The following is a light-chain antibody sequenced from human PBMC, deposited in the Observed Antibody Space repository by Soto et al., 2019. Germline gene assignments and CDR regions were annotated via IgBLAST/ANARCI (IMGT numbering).Light chain of an antibody. CDR2: GVS. CDR1: QSVRNSL. Sequence: EIVLTQSPGTLSLSPGERATLSCRASQSVRNSLLAWYQQKPGQAPRLLIYGVSSRASGIPDRFFGSGSGTDLTLTINRLEPEDFAVYYCQQYANSPITFGQGTRLEIK. CDR3: QQYANSPIT. J-gene: IGKJ5*01. V-gene: IGKV3-20*01.